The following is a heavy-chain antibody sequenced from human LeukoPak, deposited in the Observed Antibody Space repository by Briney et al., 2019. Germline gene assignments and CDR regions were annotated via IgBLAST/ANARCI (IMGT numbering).Heavy chain of an antibody. D-gene: IGHD1-26*01. V-gene: IGHV1-69*13. J-gene: IGHJ4*02. Sequence: SVKVSCKASGDTFTTYTIAWVRQAPGQGLEYMGGIIPLLQTADYAQRFQGKVTITADEPTSTAYMDLSSLKSEDTAVYYCARVVGSSLDYWGQGTLVIVSS. CDR2: IIPLLQTA. CDR1: GDTFTTYT. CDR3: ARVVGSSLDY.